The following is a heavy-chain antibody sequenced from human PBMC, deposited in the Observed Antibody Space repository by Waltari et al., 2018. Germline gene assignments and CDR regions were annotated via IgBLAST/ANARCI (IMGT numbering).Heavy chain of an antibody. J-gene: IGHJ6*03. CDR1: GYPLTGDY. CDR3: ASHNSHYYYYMDV. Sequence: VQLVQSGAEVKKPGASVKVSCKASGYPLTGDYMPWVRRAPGQGLEWMGWINPNSGGTNYAQKFQGRVTMTRDTSISTAYMELSRLRSDDTAVYYCASHNSHYYYYMDVWGKGTTVTVSS. CDR2: INPNSGGT. D-gene: IGHD1-20*01. V-gene: IGHV1-2*02.